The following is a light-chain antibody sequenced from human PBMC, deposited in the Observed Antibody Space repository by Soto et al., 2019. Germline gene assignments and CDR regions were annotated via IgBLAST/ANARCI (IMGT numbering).Light chain of an antibody. V-gene: IGKV3D-15*01. J-gene: IGKJ1*01. CDR1: QSVSIN. Sequence: EIVMTQSPATLSVSPGERATLPCRASQSVSINLAWYQQKPGQAPRLLIYGASTRATGIPDRFSGSGSGTEFTLTVDRLEPEDFAVYYCHQYGSSPQTFGRGTKVDIK. CDR2: GAS. CDR3: HQYGSSPQT.